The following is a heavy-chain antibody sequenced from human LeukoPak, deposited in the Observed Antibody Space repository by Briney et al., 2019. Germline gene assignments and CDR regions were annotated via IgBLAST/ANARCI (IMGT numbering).Heavy chain of an antibody. CDR3: ARDGAGYEYYYGMDV. D-gene: IGHD5-12*01. Sequence: PGGSLRLSCAASGFTFSSYSMNWVRQAPGKGLEWVSSISSSSSYIYYADSVKGRFTISRDNAKNSLYLQMNSLRAEDTAVYYCARDGAGYEYYYGMDVWGQGTTVTVSS. V-gene: IGHV3-21*01. J-gene: IGHJ6*02. CDR1: GFTFSSYS. CDR2: ISSSSSYI.